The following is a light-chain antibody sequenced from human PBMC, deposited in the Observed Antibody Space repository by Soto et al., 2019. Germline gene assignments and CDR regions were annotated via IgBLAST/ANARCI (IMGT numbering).Light chain of an antibody. CDR3: QQYNSYSWT. CDR1: QSISSW. CDR2: KAS. V-gene: IGKV1-5*03. Sequence: DIPMTQSPSTLSASVGDRVTITCRASQSISSWLAWYQQKPGKAPKLLIYKASSLECGVPSRFSGSRSETEFTLTNSSLQPDDFATYYCQQYNSYSWTFGQGTKVEIK. J-gene: IGKJ1*01.